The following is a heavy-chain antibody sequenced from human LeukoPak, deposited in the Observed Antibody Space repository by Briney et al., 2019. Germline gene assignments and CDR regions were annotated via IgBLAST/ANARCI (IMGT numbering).Heavy chain of an antibody. CDR3: ARTLRYRWFDP. CDR2: INPSGGST. Sequence: ASVKVSCKASGYTFTSYYMHWVRQAPGQGLEWMGIINPSGGSTSYAQKFRGRVTMTRDMSTSTVYMELSSLRSEDTAVYYCARTLRYRWFDPWGQGTLVTVSS. V-gene: IGHV1-46*01. J-gene: IGHJ5*02. D-gene: IGHD3-9*01. CDR1: GYTFTSYY.